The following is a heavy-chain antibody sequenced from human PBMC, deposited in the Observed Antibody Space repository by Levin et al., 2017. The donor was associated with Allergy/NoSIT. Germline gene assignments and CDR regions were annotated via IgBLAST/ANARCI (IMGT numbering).Heavy chain of an antibody. CDR2: IYSGGST. Sequence: HSGGSLRLSCAASGFTVSSNYMSWVRQAPGKGLEWVSVIYSGGSTYYADSVKGRFTISRDNSKNTLYLQMNSLRAEDTAVYYCARVGGGYSGYDWLSLGYYYGMDVWGQGTTVTVSS. CDR1: GFTVSSNY. CDR3: ARVGGGYSGYDWLSLGYYYGMDV. J-gene: IGHJ6*02. D-gene: IGHD5-12*01. V-gene: IGHV3-66*01.